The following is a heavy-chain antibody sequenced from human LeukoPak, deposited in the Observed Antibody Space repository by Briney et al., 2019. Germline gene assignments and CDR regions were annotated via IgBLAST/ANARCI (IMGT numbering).Heavy chain of an antibody. J-gene: IGHJ4*02. V-gene: IGHV3-21*01. CDR2: ISSSSSYI. Sequence: GESLRLSCAASGVTFSSYRMNWGRQAPGKGLEWVSSISSSSSYIYYADSVKGRFTLSRDNARNSLYLQMNSLRAEDTAVYYYARDVEYYYFDYWGQGTLVTVSS. D-gene: IGHD2/OR15-2a*01. CDR1: GVTFSSYR. CDR3: ARDVEYYYFDY.